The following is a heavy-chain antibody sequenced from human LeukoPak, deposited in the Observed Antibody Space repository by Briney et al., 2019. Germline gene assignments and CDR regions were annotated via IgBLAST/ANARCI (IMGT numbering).Heavy chain of an antibody. Sequence: ASVTVSFKASGYTFISYYIHWVRQAPGQGLEWMGIINPSAGNTNYAQKFQGRVTMTRDTSTSTVYMELSSLTSEDTAVFYCARGRRPYCGGDCYSDDFDYWGQGTLVTVSS. CDR1: GYTFISYY. CDR2: INPSAGNT. CDR3: ARGRRPYCGGDCYSDDFDY. J-gene: IGHJ4*02. D-gene: IGHD2-21*02. V-gene: IGHV1-46*01.